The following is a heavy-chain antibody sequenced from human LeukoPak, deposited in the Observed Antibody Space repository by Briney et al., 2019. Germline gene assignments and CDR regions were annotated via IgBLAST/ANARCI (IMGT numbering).Heavy chain of an antibody. CDR3: ARDNGGYNSFLAY. Sequence: GASVKVSCKASGYTFTGYYIHWVRQAPGQGLEWMGWINPNHGDTNYAQKFQDRVSMTRDTSISTAYMHLSRLRSDDTAVYYCARDNGGYNSFLAYWGQGTLVTVSS. CDR2: INPNHGDT. J-gene: IGHJ4*02. CDR1: GYTFTGYY. V-gene: IGHV1-2*02. D-gene: IGHD5-24*01.